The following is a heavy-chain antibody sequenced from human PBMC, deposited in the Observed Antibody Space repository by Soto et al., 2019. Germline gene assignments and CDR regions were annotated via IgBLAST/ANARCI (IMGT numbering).Heavy chain of an antibody. Sequence: GGSLRLSCATSGFTFSASAMHWVRQVSGKGLEWIARIRSKANNYATTYAPSVKGRFTISRDDSENAVYLQMNSLKTEDTAIYYCAKQIYGGNSWGQGTLVTVSS. CDR3: AKQIYGGNS. V-gene: IGHV3-73*01. CDR2: IRSKANNYAT. D-gene: IGHD2-21*02. CDR1: GFTFSASA. J-gene: IGHJ4*02.